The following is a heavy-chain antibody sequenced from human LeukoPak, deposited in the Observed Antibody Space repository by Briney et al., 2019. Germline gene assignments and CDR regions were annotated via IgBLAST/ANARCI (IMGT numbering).Heavy chain of an antibody. D-gene: IGHD3-10*01. V-gene: IGHV4-4*07. CDR2: IYTSGST. J-gene: IGHJ4*02. CDR3: ARVRLLWFGEYFDY. CDR1: GGSISSYY. Sequence: PSETLSLTCTVSGGSISSYYWSWIRQPAGKGLEWIGRIYTSGSTNYNPSLKSRVTMSVDTSKNQFSLKLSSVTAADTAVYYCARVRLLWFGEYFDYWGQGTLVTVSS.